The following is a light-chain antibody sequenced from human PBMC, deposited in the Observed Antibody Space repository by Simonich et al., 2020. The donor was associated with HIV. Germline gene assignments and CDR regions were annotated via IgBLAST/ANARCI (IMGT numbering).Light chain of an antibody. J-gene: IGKJ4*01. CDR1: QSVLYSSNNKNY. CDR3: QQYYSTPLT. V-gene: IGKV4-1*01. Sequence: DIVMTQSPDSLAVSLGERATINCKSSQSVLYSSNNKNYLACSRQQPGQPPKLLIYWASAREFGVPDRCSGSGSGTDFTLTSSSLQTEDVALYYCQQYYSTPLTFGGGTKVEIK. CDR2: WAS.